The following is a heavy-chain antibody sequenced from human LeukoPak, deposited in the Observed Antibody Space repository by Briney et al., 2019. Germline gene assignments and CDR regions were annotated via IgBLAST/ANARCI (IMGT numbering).Heavy chain of an antibody. D-gene: IGHD6-19*01. CDR3: ATYSSGWYYFDY. CDR1: GYTFTSYD. CDR2: MNPNSGNT. J-gene: IGHJ4*02. V-gene: IGHV1-8*01. Sequence: ASVKVSCKASGYTFTSYDINWVRQAPGQGLEWMGWMNPNSGNTGYAQKFQGRVTMTRNTSISTAYMELSSLRSEDTAVYYCATYSSGWYYFDYWGQGTLVTVSS.